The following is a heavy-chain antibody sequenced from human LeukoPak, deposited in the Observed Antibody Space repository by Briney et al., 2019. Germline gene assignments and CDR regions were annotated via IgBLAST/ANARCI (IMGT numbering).Heavy chain of an antibody. CDR2: ISSSSSYI. Sequence: PGGSLRLSCAASGFTFSSYSTNWVRQAPGKGLEWVSSISSSSSYIYYADSVRGRFTISRDNAKNSLYLQMNSLRAEDTAVYYCARHQVVGKYYFWCGYYAADYWGQGTLVTVSS. J-gene: IGHJ4*02. CDR1: GFTFSSYS. CDR3: ARHQVVGKYYFWCGYYAADY. D-gene: IGHD3-3*01. V-gene: IGHV3-21*01.